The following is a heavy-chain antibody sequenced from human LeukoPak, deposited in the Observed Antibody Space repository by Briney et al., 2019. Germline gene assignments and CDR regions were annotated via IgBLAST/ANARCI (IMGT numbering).Heavy chain of an antibody. CDR2: IYYTRST. Sequence: SETLSLTCTVSGGSNSSNDWSWHRQPPGKGPQCHGYIYYTRSTHYNPSLKSPVTISAEMSKNQFSLKLSSVTAADTAVYFCARVGGWEPKLHGVTFDYLGQGTLVTVSS. CDR3: ARVGGWEPKLHGVTFDY. CDR1: GGSNSSND. V-gene: IGHV4-59*01. D-gene: IGHD1-26*01. J-gene: IGHJ4*02.